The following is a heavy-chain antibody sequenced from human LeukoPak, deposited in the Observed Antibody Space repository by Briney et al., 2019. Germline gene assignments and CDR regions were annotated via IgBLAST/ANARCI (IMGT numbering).Heavy chain of an antibody. D-gene: IGHD3-22*01. CDR1: GITFTSYG. CDR3: AKGYYSDSTGYPYGGAFDI. V-gene: IGHV3-23*01. CDR2: ISGSGTSK. J-gene: IGHJ3*02. Sequence: GGSLRLSCAASGITFTSYGMSWVRQAPGKGLEWVSAISGSGTSKYSADSVKGRFTISRDNSKNTLYLQMNSLRAEDTAVYYCAKGYYSDSTGYPYGGAFDIWGQGIMVTVSS.